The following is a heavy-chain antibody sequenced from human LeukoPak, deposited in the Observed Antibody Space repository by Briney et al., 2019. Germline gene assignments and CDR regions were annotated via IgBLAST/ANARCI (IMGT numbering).Heavy chain of an antibody. CDR2: IYYSGST. J-gene: IGHJ4*02. D-gene: IGHD4-23*01. Sequence: PSETLSLTCTVSGDSISSSDSSWGWIRQPPGKGLEWIGTIYYSGSTYYNPSLKSRVTISVDTSKNQFSLKLSSVTAADTAVYYCGTFRWGQYYFDYWGQGTLVTVSS. CDR3: GTFRWGQYYFDY. CDR1: GDSISSSDSS. V-gene: IGHV4-39*07.